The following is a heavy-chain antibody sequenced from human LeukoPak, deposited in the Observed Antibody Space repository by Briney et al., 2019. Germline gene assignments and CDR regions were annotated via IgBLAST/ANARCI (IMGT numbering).Heavy chain of an antibody. CDR2: LSGRSDSI. CDR3: ARGFRYRDGSGYYSFDY. Sequence: GGSLRLSCAASGFTFTIYGMNWLRQAPGKGLEWVSYLSGRSDSIYYAESVKGRFTISRDNARNSLYLQMNSLKDEDTAVYFCARGFRYRDGSGYYSFDYWGQGTLVTVSS. V-gene: IGHV3-48*02. D-gene: IGHD3-22*01. J-gene: IGHJ4*02. CDR1: GFTFTIYG.